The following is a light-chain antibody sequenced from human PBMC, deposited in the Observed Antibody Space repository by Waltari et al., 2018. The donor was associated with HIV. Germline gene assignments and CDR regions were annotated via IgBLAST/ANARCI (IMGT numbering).Light chain of an antibody. CDR1: QGIRND. CDR3: LQDYNYPRT. V-gene: IGKV1-6*02. Sequence: AIQMTQSPSSLSASIGDSVTITCRASQGIRNDLAWYQHQPGKAPKLLISGASSLQTGVPSRFIGSGSDTDFTLTIDNLQPEDFATYYCLQDYNYPRTFGHGTRLEIK. J-gene: IGKJ2*01. CDR2: GAS.